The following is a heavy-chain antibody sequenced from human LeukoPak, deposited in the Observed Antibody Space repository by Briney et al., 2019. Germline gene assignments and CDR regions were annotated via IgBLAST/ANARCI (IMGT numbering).Heavy chain of an antibody. CDR1: GGSISSSSYY. V-gene: IGHV4-39*01. D-gene: IGHD5-12*01. CDR2: IYYSGST. Sequence: PSETLSLTCTVSGGSISSSSYYWGWIRQPPGKGLEWIGSIYYSGSTYYNPSLKSRVTISVDTSKNQFSLKLSSVTAAHTAVYYCARLGYSGYDLYYFDYWGQGTLVTVSS. J-gene: IGHJ4*02. CDR3: ARLGYSGYDLYYFDY.